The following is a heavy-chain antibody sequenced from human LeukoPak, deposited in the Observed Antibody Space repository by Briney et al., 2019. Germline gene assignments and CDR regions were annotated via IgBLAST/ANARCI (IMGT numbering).Heavy chain of an antibody. D-gene: IGHD3-10*01. CDR3: ARAYYYGSGSYIGY. V-gene: IGHV1-8*01. CDR2: MNPNSGNT. CDR1: GYTFTSYD. J-gene: IGHJ4*02. Sequence: ASVKVSCKASGYTFTSYDINWVRQATGQGLEWMGWMNPNSGNTGYAQKFQGRVTMTRDTSISTAYMELSRLRSDDTAVYYCARAYYYGSGSYIGYWGQGTLVTVSS.